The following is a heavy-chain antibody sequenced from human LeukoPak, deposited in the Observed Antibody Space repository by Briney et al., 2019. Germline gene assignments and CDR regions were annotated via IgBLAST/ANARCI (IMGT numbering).Heavy chain of an antibody. J-gene: IGHJ4*02. D-gene: IGHD3-22*01. Sequence: GGSLRLSCAASGFTFSSYAMSWVRQAPGKGLEWVSVIYSGGSTYYADSVKGRFTISRDNSKNTLYLQMNSLRAEDTAVYYCARGYSSGYFLSWGQGTLVTVSS. CDR3: ARGYSSGYFLS. V-gene: IGHV3-53*01. CDR2: IYSGGST. CDR1: GFTFSSYA.